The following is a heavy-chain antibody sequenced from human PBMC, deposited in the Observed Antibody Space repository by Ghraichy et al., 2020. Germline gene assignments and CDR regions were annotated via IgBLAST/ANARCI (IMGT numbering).Heavy chain of an antibody. CDR3: ARDRYYYGSGSDYFDY. CDR1: GYTFTGYY. D-gene: IGHD3-10*01. J-gene: IGHJ4*02. CDR2: INPNSGGT. V-gene: IGHV1-2*02. Sequence: ASVKVSCKASGYTFTGYYMHWVRQAPGQGLEWMGWINPNSGGTNYAQKFQGRVTMTRDTSISTAYMELSRLRSDDTAVYYCARDRYYYGSGSDYFDYWGQGTLVTVSS.